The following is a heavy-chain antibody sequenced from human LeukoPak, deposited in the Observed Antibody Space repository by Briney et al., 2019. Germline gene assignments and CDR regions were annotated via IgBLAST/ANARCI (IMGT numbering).Heavy chain of an antibody. CDR1: GFTFSSYE. D-gene: IGHD1-26*01. Sequence: GGSLRLSCAASGFTFSSYEMNRVLQAPGKGLEWVSYISSSGSTIYYADSVKGRFTISRDNAKNPLYLQMNSLRAEDTAVYYCARDYLDSGSYSGYYYYYGMDVWGQGTTVTVSS. CDR2: ISSSGSTI. CDR3: ARDYLDSGSYSGYYYYYGMDV. V-gene: IGHV3-48*03. J-gene: IGHJ6*02.